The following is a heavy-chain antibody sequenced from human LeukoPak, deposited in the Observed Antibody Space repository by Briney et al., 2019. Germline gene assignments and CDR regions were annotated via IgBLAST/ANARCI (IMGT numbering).Heavy chain of an antibody. J-gene: IGHJ6*03. CDR1: GFTFSSYS. CDR2: IKQDGSEK. V-gene: IGHV3-7*01. Sequence: GGSLRLSCAASGFTFSSYSMNWVRQAPGKGLEWVANIKQDGSEKYYVDSVKGRFTISRDNAKNSPYLQMNSLRAEDTAVYYCARGRGDCSSTSCYTSYYYYYYMDVWGKGTTVTVSS. CDR3: ARGRGDCSSTSCYTSYYYYYYMDV. D-gene: IGHD2-2*02.